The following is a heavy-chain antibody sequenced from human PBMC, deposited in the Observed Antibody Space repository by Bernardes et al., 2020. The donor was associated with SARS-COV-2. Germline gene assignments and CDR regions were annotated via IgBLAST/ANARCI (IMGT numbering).Heavy chain of an antibody. CDR3: ARQRADYDFWSGYYRRGNWFDP. D-gene: IGHD3-3*01. J-gene: IGHJ5*02. CDR2: IYYSGST. Sequence: SETLSLTCTVSGCSISSYYWSWIRQPPGKGLEWIGYIYYSGSTNYNPSLKSRVTISVDTSKNQFSLKLSSVTAADTAVYYCARQRADYDFWSGYYRRGNWFDPWGQGTLVTVSS. CDR1: GCSISSYY. V-gene: IGHV4-59*08.